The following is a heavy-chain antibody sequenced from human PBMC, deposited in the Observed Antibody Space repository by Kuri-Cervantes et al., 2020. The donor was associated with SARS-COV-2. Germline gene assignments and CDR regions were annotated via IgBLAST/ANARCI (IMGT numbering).Heavy chain of an antibody. CDR3: ARDIGARDDY. CDR1: GFTFSSYG. V-gene: IGHV3-30*03. J-gene: IGHJ4*02. CDR2: ISYDGSNK. Sequence: GESLKISCAASGFTFSSYGMHWVRQAPGKGLEWVAVISYDGSNKYYADSVKGRFTISRDNSKNTLYLQMNSLRSEDTAVYYCARDIGARDDYWGQGTLVTVSS. D-gene: IGHD3-10*01.